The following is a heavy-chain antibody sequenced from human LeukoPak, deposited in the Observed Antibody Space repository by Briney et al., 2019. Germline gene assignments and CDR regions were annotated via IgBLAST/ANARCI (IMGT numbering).Heavy chain of an antibody. CDR3: ARSHSMGSTDY. Sequence: SETLSLTCTVSGGSISSSYYYWGWIRQPPGKGLEWIGSIYYSGSTYYNPSLKSRVTISVDTSKNQFSLKLSSVTAADTAVYYCARSHSMGSTDYWGQGTLVTVSS. CDR2: IYYSGST. CDR1: GGSISSSYYY. V-gene: IGHV4-39*07. D-gene: IGHD2/OR15-2a*01. J-gene: IGHJ4*02.